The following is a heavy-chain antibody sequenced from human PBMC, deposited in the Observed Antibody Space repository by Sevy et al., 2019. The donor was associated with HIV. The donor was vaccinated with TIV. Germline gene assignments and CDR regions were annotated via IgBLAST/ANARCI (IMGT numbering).Heavy chain of an antibody. CDR2: ISHGGST. J-gene: IGHJ4*02. Sequence: SETLSLTCAVYGGSSSGYYWSWIRQPPGKGLEWIGEISHGGSTNYNPSLKSRVTISIDTSKNQFSLKVSSVTAADTAVYYCARGRVKMTTMFGGPYYFDYWGQGTLVTVSS. V-gene: IGHV4-34*01. D-gene: IGHD3-10*02. CDR1: GGSSSGYY. CDR3: ARGRVKMTTMFGGPYYFDY.